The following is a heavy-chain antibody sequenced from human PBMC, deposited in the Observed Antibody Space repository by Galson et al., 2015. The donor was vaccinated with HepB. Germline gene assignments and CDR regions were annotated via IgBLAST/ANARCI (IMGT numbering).Heavy chain of an antibody. CDR2: ISYDGKNL. J-gene: IGHJ4*02. Sequence: SLRLSCAASGFSFTSSAMHWVRQAPAKGLEWVALISYDGKNLVYADSVKGRFIISRDNSKNTLYLQLNSLRDEDTAMYHCASDHRYDSSGYYYRPFDYWGQGTLVTVSS. V-gene: IGHV3-30*04. CDR1: GFSFTSSA. D-gene: IGHD3-22*01. CDR3: ASDHRYDSSGYYYRPFDY.